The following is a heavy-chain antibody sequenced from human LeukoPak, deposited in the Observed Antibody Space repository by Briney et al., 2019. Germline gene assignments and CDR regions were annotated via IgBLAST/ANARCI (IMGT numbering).Heavy chain of an antibody. CDR3: ARVYNYVFDY. D-gene: IGHD3-10*02. V-gene: IGHV3-53*01. J-gene: IGHJ4*02. Sequence: GGSLRLSCVASGFTVSSSHMTWVRQAVGKGLEWVSFIYSGGDTSYADSAKGRFTISRDNSKNTLYLQMNSLRAEDTAVYYCARVYNYVFDYWGQGTLVTVSS. CDR1: GFTVSSSH. CDR2: IYSGGDT.